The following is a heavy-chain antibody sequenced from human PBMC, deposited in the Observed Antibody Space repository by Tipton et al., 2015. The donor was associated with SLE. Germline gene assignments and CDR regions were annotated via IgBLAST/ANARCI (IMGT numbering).Heavy chain of an antibody. CDR3: ARGGNYDS. D-gene: IGHD4-11*01. CDR1: GFLVSNNY. Sequence: GSLRLSCAASGFLVSNNYMTWVRQVPEKGLEWVSVISIGGSTSHADAVNGRFTISRDSSKNTLYLQMNSLRAEDTAMYYCARGGNYDSWGLGTLVTVSS. J-gene: IGHJ5*01. V-gene: IGHV3-53*05. CDR2: ISIGGST.